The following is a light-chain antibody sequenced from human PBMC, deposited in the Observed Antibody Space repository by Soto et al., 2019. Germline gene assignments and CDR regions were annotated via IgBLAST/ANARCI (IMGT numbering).Light chain of an antibody. J-gene: IGLJ2*01. CDR3: SSYGGSNNLV. Sequence: HSALTQPPSASGSPGQSVTISCTGTSSDVGHYNYVSWYQQQPGKAPKLMIYEVSKRPSGVPDRFSGSKFGYTASLTVSGLQAEDEADYYGSSYGGSNNLVFGGGTKLTVL. CDR2: EVS. V-gene: IGLV2-8*01. CDR1: SSDVGHYNY.